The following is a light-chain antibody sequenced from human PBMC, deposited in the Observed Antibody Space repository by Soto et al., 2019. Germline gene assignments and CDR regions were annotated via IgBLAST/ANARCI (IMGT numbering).Light chain of an antibody. CDR2: EVS. J-gene: IGKJ4*01. CDR3: MQSGLLRIT. V-gene: IGKV2D-29*01. Sequence: EIVLTQTPLSLSVTLGQAASISCESSVSLHHDDGKTHLSWYAQRSGQAPQLLISEVSNRFTGVSARFSGSGSGTNFTLKISRVAADDVGVSICMQSGLLRITFGGGTKVEI. CDR1: VSLHHDDGKTH.